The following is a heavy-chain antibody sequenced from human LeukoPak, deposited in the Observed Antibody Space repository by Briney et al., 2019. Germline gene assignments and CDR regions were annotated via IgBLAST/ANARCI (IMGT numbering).Heavy chain of an antibody. D-gene: IGHD5-12*01. CDR1: GFTFDDYA. V-gene: IGHV3-9*01. Sequence: PGGSLRLSCAASGFTFDDYAMHWVRQAPGKGLEWVSGISWNSGSIGYADSVKGRFTISRDNAKNSLYLQMNSLRAEDTALYYCAKDTKDIVATELDYWGQGTLVTVSS. J-gene: IGHJ4*02. CDR3: AKDTKDIVATELDY. CDR2: ISWNSGSI.